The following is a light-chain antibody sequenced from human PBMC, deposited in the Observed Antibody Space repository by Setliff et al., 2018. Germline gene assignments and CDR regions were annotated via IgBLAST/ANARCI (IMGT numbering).Light chain of an antibody. V-gene: IGLV2-11*01. Sequence: ALTQPRSVSGSPGQSVTISCTGTSSDVGGYNYVSWYQQHPGKAPKLMIYDVSKRPSGVPDRFSGSKSGNTASLTISRLQAEDEADYYCCSYAGSYTFLYGFGTGTKV. J-gene: IGLJ1*01. CDR3: CSYAGSYTFLYG. CDR1: SSDVGGYNY. CDR2: DVS.